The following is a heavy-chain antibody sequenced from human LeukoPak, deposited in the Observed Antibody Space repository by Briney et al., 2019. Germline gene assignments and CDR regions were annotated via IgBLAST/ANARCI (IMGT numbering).Heavy chain of an antibody. D-gene: IGHD6-13*01. CDR2: IYSGGST. Sequence: GGSLRLSCAASGFTVSRNYMSWVRQAPGKGLEWVSVIYSGGSTYADSVKGRFTISRDNSKNTLYLQMNSLRAEDTAVHYCAREYSSSWFIFDYWGQGTLVTVSS. CDR3: AREYSSSWFIFDY. CDR1: GFTVSRNY. V-gene: IGHV3-66*01. J-gene: IGHJ4*02.